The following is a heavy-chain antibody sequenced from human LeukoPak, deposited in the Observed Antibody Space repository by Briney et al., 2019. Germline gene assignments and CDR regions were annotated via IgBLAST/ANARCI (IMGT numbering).Heavy chain of an antibody. CDR2: IRTKAYGGTT. CDR1: GFIFGDYA. D-gene: IGHD3-22*01. CDR3: TRLSEYHYDTRRAFDI. Sequence: GGSLRLSCKASGFIFGDYAMSWFRQAPGKGLECVGFIRTKAYGGTTEDAASVKGRFTISRDDSKSIAYLQMNSLKTEDTAVYFCTRLSEYHYDTRRAFDIWGQGTMVTVSS. V-gene: IGHV3-49*03. J-gene: IGHJ3*02.